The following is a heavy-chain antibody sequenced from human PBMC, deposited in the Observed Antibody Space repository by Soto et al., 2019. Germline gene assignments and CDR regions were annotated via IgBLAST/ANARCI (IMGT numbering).Heavy chain of an antibody. J-gene: IGHJ4*02. D-gene: IGHD1-7*01. CDR2: ISSSSSYI. CDR1: GFTFSSYS. Sequence: PGGSLRLSCAASGFTFSSYSMNWVRQAPGKGLEWVSSISSSSSYIYYADSVKGRFTISRDNAKNSLYLQMNSLRAEDTAVYYCARGVNGTTMLYYFDYWGQGTLVTVSS. V-gene: IGHV3-21*01. CDR3: ARGVNGTTMLYYFDY.